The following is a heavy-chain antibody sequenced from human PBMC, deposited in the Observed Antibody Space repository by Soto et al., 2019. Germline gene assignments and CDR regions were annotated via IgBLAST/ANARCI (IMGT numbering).Heavy chain of an antibody. D-gene: IGHD1-1*01. J-gene: IGHJ4*02. CDR1: GFTFSSYW. CDR2: IKQDGSEK. CDR3: PKEDLERDYFDY. V-gene: IGHV3-7*03. Sequence: GGSLRLSCAASGFTFSSYWMSWVRQAPGKGLEWVANIKQDGSEKYYVDSVKGRFTISRDNAKNSLYLQMNSLRAEDTAVYYCPKEDLERDYFDYWGQGTLVTVSS.